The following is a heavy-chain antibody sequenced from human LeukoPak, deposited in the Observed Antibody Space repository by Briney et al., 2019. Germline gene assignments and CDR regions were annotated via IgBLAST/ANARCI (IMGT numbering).Heavy chain of an antibody. CDR1: GYTFTSYG. J-gene: IGHJ6*03. D-gene: IGHD1/OR15-1a*01. CDR3: ARTAPGTSLGGYYYYMDV. V-gene: IGHV1-18*01. CDR2: ISAYNGNT. Sequence: ASVKVSCKASGYTFTSYGINWVRQAPGQGLEWMGWISAYNGNTNYAQKLQDRVTMTTDTSTSTAHMELRGLRSDDTAVYYCARTAPGTSLGGYYYYMDVWGKGTTVTVSS.